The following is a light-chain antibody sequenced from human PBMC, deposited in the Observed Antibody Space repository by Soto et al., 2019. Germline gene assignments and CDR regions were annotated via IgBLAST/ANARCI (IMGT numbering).Light chain of an antibody. V-gene: IGLV2-11*01. CDR2: DVS. CDR1: SSDVGGYNY. Sequence: QSALTQPRSVSVSPGQSVTISCTGTSSDVGGYNYVSWYQQHPGKAPKLMIYDVSKRPSGVPDRFSGSKSGNTASLTTSGLQAEDEADYYCCSYAGSYTLYVFGTWTKVTVL. CDR3: CSYAGSYTLYV. J-gene: IGLJ1*01.